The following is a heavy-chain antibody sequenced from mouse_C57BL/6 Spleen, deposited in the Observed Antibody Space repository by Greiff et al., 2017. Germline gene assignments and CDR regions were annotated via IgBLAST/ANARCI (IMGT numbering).Heavy chain of an antibody. Sequence: QVQLQQPGTELVKPGASVKLSCKASGYTFTSYWMHWVKQRPGQGLEWIGNINPSNGGTNYNEKFKSKATLTVDTSSSTAYMQLSSLTSEDSAVYYCARASTTVVATTPFAYWGQGTLVTVSA. J-gene: IGHJ3*01. CDR3: ARASTTVVATTPFAY. CDR1: GYTFTSYW. CDR2: INPSNGGT. V-gene: IGHV1-53*01. D-gene: IGHD1-1*01.